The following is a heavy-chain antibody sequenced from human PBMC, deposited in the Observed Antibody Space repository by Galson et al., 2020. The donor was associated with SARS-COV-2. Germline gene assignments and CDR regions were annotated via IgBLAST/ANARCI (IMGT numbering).Heavy chain of an antibody. CDR1: GFTFSSYA. V-gene: IGHV3-23*01. CDR2: TSRSGSAT. D-gene: IGHD3-22*01. Sequence: GGSLRFSCAASGFTFSSYAMNWLRQAPGKGLEWVSGTSRSGSATYYAGSVKGRFTISRDNSQNTLYLQMNGLRAEDTAIYYCAKRHRDSSGFDYWGQGARVTVSS. J-gene: IGHJ4*02. CDR3: AKRHRDSSGFDY.